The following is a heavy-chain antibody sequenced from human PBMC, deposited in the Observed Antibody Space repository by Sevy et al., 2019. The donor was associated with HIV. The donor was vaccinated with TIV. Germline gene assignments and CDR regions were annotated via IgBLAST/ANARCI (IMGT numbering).Heavy chain of an antibody. Sequence: GSLRLSCAASGFTFSTSAMHWVRQAPGKGLEWVAVISYDGSHKYYGNSVKGRFTLSRDNSKNTLYLQMNSLRAEDTAVYYCARVPIQLWAFDLWGQGTMVTVSS. CDR3: ARVPIQLWAFDL. CDR1: GFTFSTSA. J-gene: IGHJ3*01. V-gene: IGHV3-30*04. CDR2: ISYDGSHK. D-gene: IGHD5-18*01.